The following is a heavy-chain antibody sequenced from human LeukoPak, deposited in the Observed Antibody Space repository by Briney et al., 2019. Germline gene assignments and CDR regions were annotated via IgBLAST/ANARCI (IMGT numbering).Heavy chain of an antibody. CDR1: GYTFTNYG. J-gene: IGHJ4*02. D-gene: IGHD3-22*01. CDR3: ARPDSGGYFLFDS. CDR2: ISPYNGNT. V-gene: IGHV1-18*01. Sequence: ASVKVSCKASGYTFTNYGISWVRQAPGQGLEWMGWISPYNGNTNYALKLQGRATVTTDTSTSTAYMELRSLRSDDTAVYYCARPDSGGYFLFDSWSQGTLVTVSS.